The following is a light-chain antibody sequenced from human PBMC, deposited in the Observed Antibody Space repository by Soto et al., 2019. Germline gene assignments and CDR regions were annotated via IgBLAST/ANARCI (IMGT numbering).Light chain of an antibody. CDR3: QQYHEWPLT. CDR1: QSVAGN. J-gene: IGKJ1*01. CDR2: GAS. V-gene: IGKV3-15*01. Sequence: EIVMTQSPASLSLSPGERATLSCRASQSVAGNLAWYHQKPGQAPRLLIYGASTRATGAPARFSGSGSGTEFTLTISSPQSEDFAVYYCQQYHEWPLTFGQGTKVEIK.